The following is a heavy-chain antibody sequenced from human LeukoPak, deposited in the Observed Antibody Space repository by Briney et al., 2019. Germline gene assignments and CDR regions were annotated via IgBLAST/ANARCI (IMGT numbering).Heavy chain of an antibody. CDR3: ARFSLNGGYIVGATTIDY. CDR1: GYTFTSYY. J-gene: IGHJ4*02. Sequence: ASVKVSCKASGYTFTSYYMHWVRQAPGQGLEWMGIINSSGGSTSYTQKFQGRVTMTRDTSTSTVYMELSSLRSEDTAVYYCARFSLNGGYIVGATTIDYWGQGTLVTVSS. D-gene: IGHD1-26*01. V-gene: IGHV1-46*01. CDR2: INSSGGST.